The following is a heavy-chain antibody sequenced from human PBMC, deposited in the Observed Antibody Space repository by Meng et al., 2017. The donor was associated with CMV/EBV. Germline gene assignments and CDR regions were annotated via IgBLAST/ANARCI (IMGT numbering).Heavy chain of an antibody. CDR1: GFSLITSGVG. J-gene: IGHJ4*02. CDR2: IYWNGDK. CDR3: AHRSNFYGSGSRPFDY. Sequence: SGPTLVKPTQTLTLTCTFSGFSLITSGVGVGWIRQPPGKALEWLAVIYWNGDKRYRPSLESRLSITRDTSKNQVVLTMTNMDPVDTATYYCAHRSNFYGSGSRPFDYWGQGTLVTVSS. D-gene: IGHD3-10*01. V-gene: IGHV2-5*01.